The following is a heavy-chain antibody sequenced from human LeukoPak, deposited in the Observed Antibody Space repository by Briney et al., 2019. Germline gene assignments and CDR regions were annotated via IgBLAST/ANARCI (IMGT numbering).Heavy chain of an antibody. CDR1: GGTFSSYA. V-gene: IGHV1-8*02. CDR2: MNPNSGNT. J-gene: IGHJ6*02. CDR3: ARRTNGYYYYGMDV. Sequence: ASVKVSCKASGGTFSSYAISWVRQATGQGLEWMGWMNPNSGNTGYAQKFQGRVTMTRNTSISTAYMELSSLRSEDTAVYYCARRTNGYYYYGMDVWGQGTTVTVSS. D-gene: IGHD2-8*01.